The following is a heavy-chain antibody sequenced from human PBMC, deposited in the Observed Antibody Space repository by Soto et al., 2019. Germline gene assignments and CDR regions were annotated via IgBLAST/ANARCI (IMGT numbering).Heavy chain of an antibody. V-gene: IGHV4-59*12. Sequence: SETLSLTCTVSGGAISSYYWSWIRQSPGERLQWIGYINYSGSTNYNPSLKSRVTISLDRPNNQFSLRLTSVTAADTAVYFCAREIVTAGGNNYFDPWGPVXLVTVPS. D-gene: IGHD2-21*02. CDR3: AREIVTAGGNNYFDP. CDR1: GGAISSYY. CDR2: INYSGST. J-gene: IGHJ5*02.